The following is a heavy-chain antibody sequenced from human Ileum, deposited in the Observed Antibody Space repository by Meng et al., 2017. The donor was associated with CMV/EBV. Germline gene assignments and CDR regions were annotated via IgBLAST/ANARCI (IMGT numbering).Heavy chain of an antibody. D-gene: IGHD2/OR15-2a*01. CDR3: TRDASNVVIVPGAMNWFDP. Sequence: TFSSYWMHWFRPAPGKGLVWVSRINSDVSVTTYTDSVKGRFTTYRDNAKNTLYLHMNRLRTEDTAVYYCTRDASNVVIVPGAMNWFDPWGPGTLVTVSS. J-gene: IGHJ5*02. V-gene: IGHV3-74*01. CDR1: TFSSYW. CDR2: INSDVSVT.